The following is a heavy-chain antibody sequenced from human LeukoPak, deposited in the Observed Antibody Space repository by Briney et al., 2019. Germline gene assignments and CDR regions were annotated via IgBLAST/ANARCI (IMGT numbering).Heavy chain of an antibody. D-gene: IGHD6-6*01. J-gene: IGHJ5*02. V-gene: IGHV5-51*01. CDR2: IYPGDSDT. Sequence: GESLKISCKGSGYSFTSYWIVWVRQMPGKSLEWMRIIYPGDSDTRYSPSFQGQVTISADKSISTAYLQWSSLMASDTAMYYCARHLHEYTSSPLFAPWGQRTLVTVSS. CDR1: GYSFTSYW. CDR3: ARHLHEYTSSPLFAP.